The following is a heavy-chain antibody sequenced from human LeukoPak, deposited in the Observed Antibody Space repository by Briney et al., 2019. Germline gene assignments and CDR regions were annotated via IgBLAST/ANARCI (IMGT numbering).Heavy chain of an antibody. CDR3: ARTVLSYCRGGSCPYFDY. J-gene: IGHJ4*01. Sequence: SETLSLTCAVYGGSFSGYYWSWIRQPPGKGLEWIGYIYYSGSTNCNPSLKSRVTISVDTSKNQFSLKLSSLTAADTAVYYCARTVLSYCRGGSCPYFDYWGQGTLVTVSS. V-gene: IGHV4-59*01. CDR1: GGSFSGYY. D-gene: IGHD2-15*01. CDR2: IYYSGST.